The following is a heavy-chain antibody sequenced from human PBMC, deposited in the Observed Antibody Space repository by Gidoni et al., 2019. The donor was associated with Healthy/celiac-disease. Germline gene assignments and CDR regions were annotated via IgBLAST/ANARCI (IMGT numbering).Heavy chain of an antibody. CDR1: GFSLSTSGVG. J-gene: IGHJ4*02. V-gene: IGHV2-5*02. CDR3: AHPLSEYSSGWYGGFDY. D-gene: IGHD6-19*01. Sequence: QITLKESGPTLVKPTQTLTLTCTFSGFSLSTSGVGVGWIRQPPGKALEWLALIYWDDDKRYSPSLKSRLTITKDTSKNQVVLTMTNMDPVDTATYYCAHPLSEYSSGWYGGFDYWGQGTLVTVSS. CDR2: IYWDDDK.